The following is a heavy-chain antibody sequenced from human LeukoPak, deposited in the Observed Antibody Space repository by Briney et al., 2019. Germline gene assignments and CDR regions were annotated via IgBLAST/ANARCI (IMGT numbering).Heavy chain of an antibody. CDR1: GFPFSSYG. Sequence: PGGSLRLSCAASGFPFSSYGMHWVRQAPGKGLEWVAFIPYDGSDKFYADSVKGRFTISRDNSKNTLYLQMNSLRAEDTAVYYCAKVGTSSLRDWFDPWGQGTLVTVSS. V-gene: IGHV3-30*02. D-gene: IGHD2-2*01. J-gene: IGHJ5*02. CDR2: IPYDGSDK. CDR3: AKVGTSSLRDWFDP.